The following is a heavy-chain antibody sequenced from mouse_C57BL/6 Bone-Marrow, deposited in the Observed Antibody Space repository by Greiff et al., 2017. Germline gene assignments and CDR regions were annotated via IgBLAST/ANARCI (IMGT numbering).Heavy chain of an antibody. J-gene: IGHJ2*01. CDR1: GYSITSGYY. Sequence: EPGPGLVKPSQSLSLSCSVTGYSITSGYYWNWIRQFPGNKLEWMGYISYDGSNNSNPSLKNRIPITRDPSKNQFYLKLNSVTTEDTATCDCARVSSSYLLDYWGQGTTLTVSS. CDR2: ISYDGSN. V-gene: IGHV3-6*01. D-gene: IGHD1-1*01. CDR3: ARVSSSYLLDY.